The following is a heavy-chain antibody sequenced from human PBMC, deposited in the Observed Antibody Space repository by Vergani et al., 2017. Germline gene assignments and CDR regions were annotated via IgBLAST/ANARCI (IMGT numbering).Heavy chain of an antibody. CDR2: VDPEDGET. D-gene: IGHD4-17*01. J-gene: IGHJ6*02. CDR1: GYTFTDHY. CDR3: ATPQTVTTGGIEV. Sequence: EVQLVQSGAEVKKPGATMKISCKVSGYTFTDHYMHWVKQAPGKGLEWMGLVDPEDGETIYAEKFKGRVTIAADPSTDTAHLELSSLRSEDTAVYYCATPQTVTTGGIEVLGQGTTVIGSS. V-gene: IGHV1-69-2*01.